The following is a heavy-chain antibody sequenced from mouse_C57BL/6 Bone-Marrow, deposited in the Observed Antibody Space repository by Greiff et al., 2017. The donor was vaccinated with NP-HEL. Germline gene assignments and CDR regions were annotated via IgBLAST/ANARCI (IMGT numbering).Heavy chain of an antibody. CDR3: ARSLYGNYGMDY. CDR1: GYTFTNYW. D-gene: IGHD2-1*01. V-gene: IGHV1-63*01. CDR2: IYPGGGYT. Sequence: QVQLKQSGAELVRPGTSVKMSCKASGYTFTNYWIGWAKQRPGHGLEWIGDIYPGGGYTNYNEKFKGKATLTADKSSSTAYMQFSSLTSEDSAIYYCARSLYGNYGMDYWGQGTSVTVSS. J-gene: IGHJ4*01.